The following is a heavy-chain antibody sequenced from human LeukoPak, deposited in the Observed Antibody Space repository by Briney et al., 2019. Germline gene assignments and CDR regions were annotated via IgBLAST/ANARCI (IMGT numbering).Heavy chain of an antibody. V-gene: IGHV3-30*18. Sequence: GGSLRLSCAASGFTYRRNGKHGGRQAPGKGMEGVAVISYHGSNKYYSHSLKCLFTISTDHSNNTLYLQMNSLRAEDTAVYYCAKDRGYSSSWYRGFDYWGQGTLVTVSS. CDR1: GFTYRRNG. CDR3: AKDRGYSSSWYRGFDY. CDR2: ISYHGSNK. D-gene: IGHD6-13*01. J-gene: IGHJ4*02.